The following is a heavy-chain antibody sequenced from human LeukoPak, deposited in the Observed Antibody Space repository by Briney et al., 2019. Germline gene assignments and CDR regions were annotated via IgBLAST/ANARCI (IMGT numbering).Heavy chain of an antibody. D-gene: IGHD3-16*01. CDR1: GFIFSSYG. Sequence: PGGSLRLSCAASGFIFSSYGMHWVRQAPGKGLEWVAFIRYDGSKKYYADSVKGRFTISRDNSKNTLYLQMNSLRAEDTAVYYCAKEPRPYYDYVWGGIDYWGQGTLVTVSS. CDR3: AKEPRPYYDYVWGGIDY. CDR2: IRYDGSKK. V-gene: IGHV3-30*02. J-gene: IGHJ4*02.